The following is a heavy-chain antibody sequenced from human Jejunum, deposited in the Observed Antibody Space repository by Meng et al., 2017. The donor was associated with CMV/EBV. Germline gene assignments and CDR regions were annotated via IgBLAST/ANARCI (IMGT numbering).Heavy chain of an antibody. Sequence: CAASGFTFSNYWMHWVRQAPGKGLVWVSRIKTDGSSTSYADSVKGRFTISRDNSRNTLYLQMNSLRVDDTALYYCAKQGYRNDLDYWGQGALVTVSS. D-gene: IGHD1-1*01. CDR1: GFTFSNYW. V-gene: IGHV3-74*01. CDR2: IKTDGSST. CDR3: AKQGYRNDLDY. J-gene: IGHJ4*02.